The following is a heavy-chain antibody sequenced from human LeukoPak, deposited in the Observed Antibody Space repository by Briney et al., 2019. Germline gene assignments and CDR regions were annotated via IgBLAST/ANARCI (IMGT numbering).Heavy chain of an antibody. CDR3: ARDKGYAVDY. CDR1: GFTFSSYW. CDR2: VKSDGIST. D-gene: IGHD5-12*01. J-gene: IGHJ4*02. Sequence: GGTLRLSCAASGFTFSSYWMHWVRQAPGKGLVWVSLVKSDGISTNYADSVKGRFTISRDNAKNTLYLQMNSLRADDTAVYYCARDKGYAVDYWGQGTLVTVSS. V-gene: IGHV3-74*01.